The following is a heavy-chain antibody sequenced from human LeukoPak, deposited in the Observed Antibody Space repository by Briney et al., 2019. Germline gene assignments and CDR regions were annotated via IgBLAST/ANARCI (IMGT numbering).Heavy chain of an antibody. Sequence: SDTLSLICAVYSGSFNVYFWTWIRQTPGKGLEWIGEINHSGSTNYNPSLKGRVTMSVDTSKNQFSLRLSAVNAADTGVYYCARGRGDHYWGRGTMVTVSS. CDR2: INHSGST. D-gene: IGHD4-17*01. CDR1: SGSFNVYF. V-gene: IGHV4-34*01. CDR3: ARGRGDHY. J-gene: IGHJ4*02.